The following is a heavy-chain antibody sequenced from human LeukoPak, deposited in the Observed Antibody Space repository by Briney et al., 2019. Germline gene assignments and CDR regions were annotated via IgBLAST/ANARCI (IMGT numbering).Heavy chain of an antibody. D-gene: IGHD6-19*01. CDR2: IRYDGSNK. Sequence: GGSLRLSCAASGFIFSSYGMHWVRQAPGKGLEWVAFIRYDGSNKYYADSVKGRFTISRDNSKNTLYLQMNSLRAEDTAVYYCARVGGTDEIAVAGTFDYWGQGTLVTVSS. V-gene: IGHV3-30*02. CDR1: GFIFSSYG. CDR3: ARVGGTDEIAVAGTFDY. J-gene: IGHJ4*02.